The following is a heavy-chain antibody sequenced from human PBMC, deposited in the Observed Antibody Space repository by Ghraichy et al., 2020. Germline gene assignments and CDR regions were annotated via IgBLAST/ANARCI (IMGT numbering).Heavy chain of an antibody. D-gene: IGHD4-17*01. J-gene: IGHJ4*02. CDR1: GGSIRSGTYS. V-gene: IGHV4-30-2*01. CDR2: IYDSGST. CDR3: ARGFYGDYPQYDY. Sequence: SETLSLTCAVSGGSIRSGTYSWNWIRQPPGKGLEWIGYIYDSGSTYYNPSLRSRLTISVDRSKNQFSLKLTSVTAADTAVYYCARGFYGDYPQYDYWGQGSLVTVSS.